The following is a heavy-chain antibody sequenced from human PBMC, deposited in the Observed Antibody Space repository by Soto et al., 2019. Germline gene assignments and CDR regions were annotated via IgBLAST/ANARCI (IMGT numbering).Heavy chain of an antibody. CDR2: IYYSGST. D-gene: IGHD3-3*01. CDR1: GGSISSGGYY. Sequence: PSETLSLTCTVSGGSISSGGYYWSWIRQHPGKGLEWIGYIYYSGSTYYNPSLKSRVTISVDTSKNQFSLKLSSVTAADTAVYYCARGGRKIFGVVIIPTAHYYYMDVWGEGTTVTVSS. V-gene: IGHV4-31*03. CDR3: ARGGRKIFGVVIIPTAHYYYMDV. J-gene: IGHJ6*03.